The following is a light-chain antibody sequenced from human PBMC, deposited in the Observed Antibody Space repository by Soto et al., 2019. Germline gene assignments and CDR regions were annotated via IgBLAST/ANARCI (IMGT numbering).Light chain of an antibody. J-gene: IGKJ4*01. Sequence: DIQMTQSPSSLSASIGDRVIITCQASQDISNYLNWYQQQAGKAPKLLIYDASNLEAGVPSRFSGSGSGTDFTFTINSLQPEDIGTYYCQHYDNLVTFGGGTKVEIK. CDR1: QDISNY. V-gene: IGKV1-33*01. CDR3: QHYDNLVT. CDR2: DAS.